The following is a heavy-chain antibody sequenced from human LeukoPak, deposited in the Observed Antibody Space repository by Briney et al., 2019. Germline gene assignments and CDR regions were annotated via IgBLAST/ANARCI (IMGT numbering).Heavy chain of an antibody. CDR2: IYHSGST. CDR3: ARDPPPYGGDSGGTETIDY. D-gene: IGHD4-23*01. Sequence: SETLSLTCAVSGYSISSGYYWGWIRQPPGKGLEWIGSIYHSGSTYYNPSLKSRVTISVDTSKNQFSLKLSSVTAADTAVYYCARDPPPYGGDSGGTETIDYWGQGTLVTVSS. CDR1: GYSISSGYY. J-gene: IGHJ4*02. V-gene: IGHV4-38-2*02.